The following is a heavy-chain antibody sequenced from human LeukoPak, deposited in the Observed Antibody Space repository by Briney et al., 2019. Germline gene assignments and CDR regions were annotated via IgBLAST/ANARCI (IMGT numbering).Heavy chain of an antibody. CDR1: GGSISSGDYH. D-gene: IGHD5-18*01. V-gene: IGHV4-30-4*01. J-gene: IGHJ3*02. CDR3: ARQMVTYDAFDI. CDR2: IYYSGST. Sequence: SETLSLTCTVSGGSISSGDYHWSWIRQPPGTGLEWIGYIYYSGSTFYNPSLKSRVTLSVDTSKNRFSLKLSSVTAADTAVYYCARQMVTYDAFDIWGQGTMVTVSS.